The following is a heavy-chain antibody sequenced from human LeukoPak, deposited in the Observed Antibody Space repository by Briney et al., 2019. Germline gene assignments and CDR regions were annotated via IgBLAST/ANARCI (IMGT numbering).Heavy chain of an antibody. Sequence: GGSLRLSCAASGFTFSSYGMHWVRQAPGKGLEWVAFIRYGETNKYYEDCVKDRFTVSRDISKNTLYLQMNSLRAEDTAVYYCAKDNDMFYVGYYYAMDVWGQGTTVTVSS. CDR3: AKDNDMFYVGYYYAMDV. V-gene: IGHV3-30*02. D-gene: IGHD3-9*01. CDR1: GFTFSSYG. J-gene: IGHJ6*02. CDR2: IRYGETNK.